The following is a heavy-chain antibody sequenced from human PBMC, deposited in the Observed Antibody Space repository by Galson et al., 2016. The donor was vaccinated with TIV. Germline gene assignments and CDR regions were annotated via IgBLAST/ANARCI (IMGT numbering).Heavy chain of an antibody. CDR2: ISGSGGRT. Sequence: SLRLSCAASGFTLSDYYMTWIRQAPGKGLEWVSAISGSGGRTYYADSVKGRFTISRDNSKNTVYLQTNSLRAEDTAVYYCAKGGGYGDVYFDFWGQGTLVTVSS. V-gene: IGHV3-23*01. CDR3: AKGGGYGDVYFDF. J-gene: IGHJ4*02. D-gene: IGHD4-17*01. CDR1: GFTLSDYY.